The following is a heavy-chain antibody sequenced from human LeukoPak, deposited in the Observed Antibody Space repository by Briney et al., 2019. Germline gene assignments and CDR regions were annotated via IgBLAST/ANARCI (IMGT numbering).Heavy chain of an antibody. D-gene: IGHD2-15*01. CDR3: ARGRGSSYYYYGMDV. Sequence: SETLSLTCAVYGGSLSGYYWSWIRQPPGKGLEWIGEINHSGSTNYNPSLKSRVTISVDTSKNQFSLKLSSVTAADTAVYYCARGRGSSYYYYGMDVWGQGTTVTVSS. J-gene: IGHJ6*02. CDR1: GGSLSGYY. V-gene: IGHV4-34*01. CDR2: INHSGST.